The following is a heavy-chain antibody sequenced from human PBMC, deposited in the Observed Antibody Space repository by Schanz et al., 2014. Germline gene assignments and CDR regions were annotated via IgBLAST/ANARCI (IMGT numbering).Heavy chain of an antibody. CDR1: GGSMDTHY. CDR3: ARRVVPATMGLYFDL. V-gene: IGHV4-4*08. J-gene: IGHJ4*02. D-gene: IGHD2-21*01. CDR2: IYSSGIA. Sequence: QVQLQESGPGLVKPSETLSLMCTVSGGSMDTHYWGWIRQPPGKGLEWIAFIYSSGIANYNPSLEGRVTIEVDTPKNQSSLGLPSVTAADTATYYCARRVVPATMGLYFDLWGQGTLVTVSS.